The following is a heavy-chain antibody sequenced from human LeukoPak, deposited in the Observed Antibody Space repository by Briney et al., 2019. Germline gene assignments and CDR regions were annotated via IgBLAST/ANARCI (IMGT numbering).Heavy chain of an antibody. V-gene: IGHV3-30*02. Sequence: GGSLRLSCATSRFTFSSYGMHWVRQAPGKGLEWVAFIRYDGSNKYYADSVKGRFTISRDNSKNTLYLQMNSLRAEDTAVYYCAKDATPYGYSGYESDYWGQGTLVTVSS. CDR3: AKDATPYGYSGYESDY. CDR1: RFTFSSYG. J-gene: IGHJ4*02. CDR2: IRYDGSNK. D-gene: IGHD5-12*01.